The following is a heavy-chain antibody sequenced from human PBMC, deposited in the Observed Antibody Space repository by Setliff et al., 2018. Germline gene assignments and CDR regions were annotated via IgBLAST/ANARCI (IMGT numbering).Heavy chain of an antibody. CDR2: TIPIFGTT. D-gene: IGHD5-18*01. CDR1: GGTFSNYG. V-gene: IGHV1-69*05. Sequence: GGTFSNYGISWVRQAPGQGLEWMGGTIPIFGTTDYAQKFQGRVTIITDDSTSTAFMQLSSLTSEDTAVYYCVREGVDTRSSTDYRYYMDVWGKGTTVTVSS. CDR3: VREGVDTRSSTDYRYYMDV. J-gene: IGHJ6*03.